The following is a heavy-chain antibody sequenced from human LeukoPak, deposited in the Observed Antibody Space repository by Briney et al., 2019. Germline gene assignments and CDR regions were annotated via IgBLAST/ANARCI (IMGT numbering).Heavy chain of an antibody. CDR3: ARASYGSYLFDY. J-gene: IGHJ4*02. Sequence: GGSLRLSCAASGFTFSDFYMNWVRQAPGKGLEWVSYISSHSSYTNYADSVKGRFTISRDNAKNSLYLQMNSLRAEDTAVYYCARASYGSYLFDYWGQGTLVTVSS. CDR1: GFTFSDFY. V-gene: IGHV3-11*06. CDR2: ISSHSSYT. D-gene: IGHD1-26*01.